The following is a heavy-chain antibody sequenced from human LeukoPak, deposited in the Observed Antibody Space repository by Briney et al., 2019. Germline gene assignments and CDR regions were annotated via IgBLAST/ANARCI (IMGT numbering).Heavy chain of an antibody. J-gene: IGHJ4*02. V-gene: IGHV3-11*05. CDR2: LSSSGRYT. Sequence: GGSVRLSCAASGFTVSSNYMSWIRPAPGRGLEWVSYLSSSGRYTNYADSVKGRFSISRDNAKNSLYLQMNSLRAEDTAGYDCARDPLYCSSTSCYDYWGQGTLVTVSS. CDR3: ARDPLYCSSTSCYDY. D-gene: IGHD2-2*01. CDR1: GFTVSSNY.